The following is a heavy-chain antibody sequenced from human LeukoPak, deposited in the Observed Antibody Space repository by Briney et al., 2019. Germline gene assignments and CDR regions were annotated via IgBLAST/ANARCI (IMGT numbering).Heavy chain of an antibody. Sequence: PGGSLRLSCAASGFIFSSYDMHWVRQPTGKGLEWVSAISTAGDTYYPGSVKGRFTISRENAKNSLYLQMNSLRAGDTAVYYCARGAVLGSSSWPNWFDPWGQGTLVTVSS. CDR1: GFIFSSYD. D-gene: IGHD6-13*01. V-gene: IGHV3-13*01. CDR2: ISTAGDT. CDR3: ARGAVLGSSSWPNWFDP. J-gene: IGHJ5*02.